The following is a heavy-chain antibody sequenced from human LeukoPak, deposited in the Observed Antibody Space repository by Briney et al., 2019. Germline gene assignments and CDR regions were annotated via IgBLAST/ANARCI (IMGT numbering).Heavy chain of an antibody. D-gene: IGHD2-2*01. CDR2: VSGSGDNT. V-gene: IGHV3-23*01. J-gene: IGHJ4*02. Sequence: PGGSLRLSCAASGFSFSTYAMTWVRQAPGMGLEWVSAVSGSGDNTYYADSVKGRFTISRDNSKNTLYLQMNSLRGEDTAVYYCANDRFSTTSCLTPLCVFDYWGQGTLVTVSS. CDR1: GFSFSTYA. CDR3: ANDRFSTTSCLTPLCVFDY.